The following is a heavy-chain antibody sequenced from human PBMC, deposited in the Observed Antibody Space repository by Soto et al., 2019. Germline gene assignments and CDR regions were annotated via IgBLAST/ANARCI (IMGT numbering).Heavy chain of an antibody. CDR1: GFTFSSYS. Sequence: PGGSLRLSCAASGFTFSSYSMNWVRQASGKGLEWVSYISSSSSTIYYADSVKGRFTIFRDNAKHSLYLHMNSLRDEDTAVYHCARRCFDPCGQGTLVTDSS. V-gene: IGHV3-48*02. CDR2: ISSSSSTI. CDR3: ARRCFDP. J-gene: IGHJ5*02.